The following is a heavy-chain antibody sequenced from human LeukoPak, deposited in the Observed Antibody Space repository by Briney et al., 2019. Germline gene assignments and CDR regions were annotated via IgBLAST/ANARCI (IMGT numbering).Heavy chain of an antibody. D-gene: IGHD6-19*01. J-gene: IGHJ4*02. CDR3: ARVIAAVTSKGVLHY. V-gene: IGHV1-2*06. CDR1: GYTFTGYY. Sequence: ASVKVSCKASGYTFTGYYMHWVRQAPGQGLEWIGRIDPNSGDTNFEQKFQGRVTMTRDTSITTAYMELSRLRSDDTAVYYCARVIAAVTSKGVLHYWGQGTLVTVSS. CDR2: IDPNSGDT.